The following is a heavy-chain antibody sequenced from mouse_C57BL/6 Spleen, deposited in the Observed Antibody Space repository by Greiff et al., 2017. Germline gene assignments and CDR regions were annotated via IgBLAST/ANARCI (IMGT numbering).Heavy chain of an antibody. V-gene: IGHV1-74*01. Sequence: QVQLQQPGAELVKPGASVKVSCKASGYTFTSYWMHWVKQRPGQGLEWIGRIHPSDSDTNYTQKFKGKATLTVDKSSSTAYMQLSSLTSEDSAVYYRTVWSTVIAADDWGQGTTLTVSS. CDR2: IHPSDSDT. J-gene: IGHJ2*01. CDR3: TVWSTVIAADD. D-gene: IGHD1-1*01. CDR1: GYTFTSYW.